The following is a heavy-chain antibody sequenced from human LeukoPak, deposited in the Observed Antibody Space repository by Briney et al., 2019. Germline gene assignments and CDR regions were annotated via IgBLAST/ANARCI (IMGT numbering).Heavy chain of an antibody. V-gene: IGHV1-69*13. Sequence: ASVKVSCKASGGTFSSYAISWVRQAPGQGLEWMGGIIPIFGTANYAQKFQGRVTITADESTSTAYMELSSLRSEDTAVYYCATKHLHYYDSSGYFDYWGQGTLVNVAS. D-gene: IGHD3-22*01. CDR1: GGTFSSYA. CDR2: IIPIFGTA. CDR3: ATKHLHYYDSSGYFDY. J-gene: IGHJ4*02.